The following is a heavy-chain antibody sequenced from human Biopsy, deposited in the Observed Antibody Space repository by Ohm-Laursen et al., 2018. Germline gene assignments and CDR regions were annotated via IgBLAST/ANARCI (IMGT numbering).Heavy chain of an antibody. CDR3: ARMGRNLEWIHYYYYGMDV. CDR1: GGTFSKYG. D-gene: IGHD3-3*01. J-gene: IGHJ6*02. CDR2: IIPMLGTV. Sequence: SVKVSCKSSGGTFSKYGISWVRQAPGQGLEWMGGIIPMLGTVQYARRLWGRVTITADKATSTAYMELSSLRSEDTAVYYCARMGRNLEWIHYYYYGMDVWGQGTTVTVS. V-gene: IGHV1-69*10.